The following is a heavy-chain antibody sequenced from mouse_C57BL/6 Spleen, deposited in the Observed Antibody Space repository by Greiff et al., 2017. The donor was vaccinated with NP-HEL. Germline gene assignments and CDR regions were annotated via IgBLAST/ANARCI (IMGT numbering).Heavy chain of an antibody. CDR1: GYTFTSYW. D-gene: IGHD4-1*01. Sequence: QVQLQQPGAELVKPGASVKLSCKASGYTFTSYWMHWVKQRPGRGLAWIGRIGPNSGGTKYNEKFKSNATQTVDKPSSPAYMQLICLPSENSAVYYSARNPQELGRGDYWGQGTTLTVSS. J-gene: IGHJ2*01. CDR3: ARNPQELGRGDY. CDR2: IGPNSGGT. V-gene: IGHV1-72*01.